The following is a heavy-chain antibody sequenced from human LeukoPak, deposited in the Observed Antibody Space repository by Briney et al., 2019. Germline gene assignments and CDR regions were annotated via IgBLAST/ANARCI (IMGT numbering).Heavy chain of an antibody. CDR1: GFTVSSNS. CDR2: IYSGGST. D-gene: IGHD3-22*01. Sequence: GGSLRLSCTVSGFTVSSNSMSWVRQAPGKGLEWVSFIYSGGSTQYSDSVKDRFTISRDNSKNTLYLQMNSLRAEDTAVYYCARRAGDYSHPYDYWGQGTLVTVSS. CDR3: ARRAGDYSHPYDY. J-gene: IGHJ4*02. V-gene: IGHV3-53*01.